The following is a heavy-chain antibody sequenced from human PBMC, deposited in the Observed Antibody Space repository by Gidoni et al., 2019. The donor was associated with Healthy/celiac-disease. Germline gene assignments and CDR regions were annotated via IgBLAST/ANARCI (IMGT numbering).Heavy chain of an antibody. CDR1: GDSVSSNSAD. V-gene: IGHV6-1*01. D-gene: IGHD1-26*01. J-gene: IGHJ3*02. CDR2: TYYRSKWYN. CDR3: ARERVVMGIEDAFDI. Sequence: QVQLQQSGPGLVTPSQTLPLTCSISGDSVSSNSADWNWIRQSPSRGLEWLGRTYYRSKWYNDYEVSVKSRITINPDTSKNQFSQQLNSVTPEDTAVYYCARERVVMGIEDAFDIWSQGTMVTVSS.